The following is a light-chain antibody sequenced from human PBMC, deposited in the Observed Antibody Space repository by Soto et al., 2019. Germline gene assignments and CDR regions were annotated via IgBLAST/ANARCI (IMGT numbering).Light chain of an antibody. CDR2: EVS. CDR1: SSDVVGYNY. Sequence: QSALTQPASVSGSPGQSITLSCTGTSSDVVGYNYVSWYQQHPGKAPKLMIYEVSNRPSGVSNRFSGSKSGNTASLTISGLQAEDEADYYCSSYTSSSTLVVFGGGTKLTVL. V-gene: IGLV2-14*01. CDR3: SSYTSSSTLVV. J-gene: IGLJ2*01.